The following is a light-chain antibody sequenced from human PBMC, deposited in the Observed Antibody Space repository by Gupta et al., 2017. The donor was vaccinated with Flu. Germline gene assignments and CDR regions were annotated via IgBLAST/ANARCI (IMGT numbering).Light chain of an antibody. CDR3: QQYGGSPWT. Sequence: ERATLSGVASQSFDSNSLTWYQQKPGLAPRLVIYNTSRRATGIPDRFSGGGSGTDFTLTISRLEPEDFAVYYCQQYGGSPWTFGQGTKVDMK. CDR1: QSFDSNS. CDR2: NTS. V-gene: IGKV3D-20*01. J-gene: IGKJ1*01.